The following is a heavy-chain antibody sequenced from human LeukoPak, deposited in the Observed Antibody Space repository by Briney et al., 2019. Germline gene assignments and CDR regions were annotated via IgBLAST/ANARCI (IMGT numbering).Heavy chain of an antibody. D-gene: IGHD3-9*01. V-gene: IGHV1-18*01. CDR2: ISAYNGNT. CDR1: GYTFTSYG. Sequence: ASVKVSCKASGYTFTSYGISWVRQAPGQGLEWMGWISAYNGNTNYAQKLQGRVTMTTDTSTSTACMELRSLRSDDTAVYYCARGRYDILTQRLYYYYYGMDVWGQGTTVTVSS. CDR3: ARGRYDILTQRLYYYYYGMDV. J-gene: IGHJ6*02.